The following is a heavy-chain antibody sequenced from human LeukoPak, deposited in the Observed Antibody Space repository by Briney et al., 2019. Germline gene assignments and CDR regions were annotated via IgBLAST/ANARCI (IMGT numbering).Heavy chain of an antibody. Sequence: ASVKVSCKTSGDSFTTYYFHWVRQAPGRGLEWVATINPKDGSTDFAENFRGRVTLTRDTSTTTLYMDLHSLESADTAVYYYARDRGCTTSSCYRTGLRWFDPWGQGTLVIVSS. CDR2: INPKDGST. CDR3: ARDRGCTTSSCYRTGLRWFDP. V-gene: IGHV1-46*01. D-gene: IGHD2-2*01. CDR1: GDSFTTYY. J-gene: IGHJ5*02.